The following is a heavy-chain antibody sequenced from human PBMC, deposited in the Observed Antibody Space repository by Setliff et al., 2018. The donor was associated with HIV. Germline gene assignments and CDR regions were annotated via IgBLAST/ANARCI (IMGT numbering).Heavy chain of an antibody. D-gene: IGHD1-20*01. V-gene: IGHV4-34*01. CDR1: GGSFSGYN. J-gene: IGHJ4*02. Sequence: SETLSLTCAVYGGSFSGYNWNWIRQSPGKGLEWIGKIDHSGGTDYNPSLLSRVTISRDTSKNQFSLKLSSVTAADTAVYYCATGITMAPDYWGQGSLVTVSS. CDR3: ATGITMAPDY. CDR2: IDHSGGT.